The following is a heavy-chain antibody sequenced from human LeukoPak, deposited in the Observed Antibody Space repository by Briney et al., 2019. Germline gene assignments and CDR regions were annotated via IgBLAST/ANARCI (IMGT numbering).Heavy chain of an antibody. J-gene: IGHJ4*02. CDR2: IIPIFGTA. CDR1: GGTFSSYA. D-gene: IGHD1-26*01. CDR3: ASTDDGSYRRFDY. Sequence: PLASVKVSCKASGGTFSSYAISWVRQAPGQGLEWMGGIIPIFGTANYAQKFQGRVTITADESTSTAYMELSSLRSEDTAVYYCASTDDGSYRRFDYWGQGTLVTVSS. V-gene: IGHV1-69*13.